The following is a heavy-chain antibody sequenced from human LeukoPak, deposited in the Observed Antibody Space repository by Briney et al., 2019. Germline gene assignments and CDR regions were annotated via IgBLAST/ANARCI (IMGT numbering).Heavy chain of an antibody. CDR3: ARELSGSYFD. Sequence: WASVKVSCKASGYTFTSYYMHWVRQAPGQGLEWISVSNPTSGSTSYPQKFQGRVTITRDTSTGTIYKGLSSLTSEDTAVYYCARELSGSYFDWGQGTLVTVSS. V-gene: IGHV1-46*01. D-gene: IGHD1-26*01. J-gene: IGHJ4*02. CDR1: GYTFTSYY. CDR2: SNPTSGST.